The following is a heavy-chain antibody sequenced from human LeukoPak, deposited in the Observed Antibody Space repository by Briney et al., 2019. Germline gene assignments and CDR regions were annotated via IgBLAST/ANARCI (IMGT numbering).Heavy chain of an antibody. V-gene: IGHV3-23*01. CDR3: AMSSYSSGWYLDY. CDR2: ISGSGGST. J-gene: IGHJ4*02. CDR1: GFTFSSYA. Sequence: PGGSLRLSCAASGFTFSSYAMSWVRQAPGKGLEWVSAISGSGGSTYYADSVKGRFTISRDNSKNTLYLQMNSLRAEDTAVYYCAMSSYSSGWYLDYWGQGTLVTVSS. D-gene: IGHD6-19*01.